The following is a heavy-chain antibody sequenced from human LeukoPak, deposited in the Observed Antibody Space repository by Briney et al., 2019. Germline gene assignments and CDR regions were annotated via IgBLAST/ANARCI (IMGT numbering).Heavy chain of an antibody. J-gene: IGHJ5*02. CDR3: SGYYRLYNWFDP. Sequence: SETLSLTCTVSGGSISSYYWSWIRQPPGKGLEWIGSIYYSGSTYYNPSLKSRVSISVDTSKNQFSLKLSSVTAADTAVYFCSGYYRLYNWFDPWGQGTLVTVSS. V-gene: IGHV4-59*04. CDR2: IYYSGST. D-gene: IGHD3-3*01. CDR1: GGSISSYY.